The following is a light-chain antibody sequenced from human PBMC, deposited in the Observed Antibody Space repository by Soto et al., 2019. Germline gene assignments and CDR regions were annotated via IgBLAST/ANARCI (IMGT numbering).Light chain of an antibody. CDR1: QIVSSH. J-gene: IGKJ5*01. CDR2: GAS. CDR3: QQYDNWPPIT. V-gene: IGKV3-15*01. Sequence: MTQSPSTLSASVGDRATLSCRASQIVSSHLTWYQQKPGQAPRLLIYGASSWASGVPARFSGSGSGTDFTFTISSLQSEDFATYYCQQYDNWPPITFGQGTRLEIK.